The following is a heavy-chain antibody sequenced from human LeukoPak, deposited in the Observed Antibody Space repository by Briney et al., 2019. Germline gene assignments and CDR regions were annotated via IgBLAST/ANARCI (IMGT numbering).Heavy chain of an antibody. CDR1: GGSFSGYY. D-gene: IGHD4-17*01. CDR2: INHSGST. V-gene: IGHV4-34*01. J-gene: IGHJ4*02. CDR3: ARRSGTAMTTTFDY. Sequence: SETLSLTCAVYGGSFSGYYWSWIRQPPGKGLEWIGEINHSGSTNYNPSLKSRVTISVDTSKNQFSLKLSSVTAADTAVYYCARRSGTAMTTTFDYWGQGTLVTVSS.